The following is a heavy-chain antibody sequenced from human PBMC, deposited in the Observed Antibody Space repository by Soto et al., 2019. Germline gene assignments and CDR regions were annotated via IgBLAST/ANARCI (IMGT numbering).Heavy chain of an antibody. D-gene: IGHD1-26*01. V-gene: IGHV3-7*05. CDR1: GFTFSSYW. CDR2: IKQDGSEK. Sequence: QPGGSLRLSCAASGFTFSSYWMSWVRQAPRKGLEWVANIKQDGSEKYYVDSVKGRFTISRDNAKNSLYLQMNSLRAEDTAVYYCAREERGSFYYYYYGMDVWGQGTTVTVSS. J-gene: IGHJ6*02. CDR3: AREERGSFYYYYYGMDV.